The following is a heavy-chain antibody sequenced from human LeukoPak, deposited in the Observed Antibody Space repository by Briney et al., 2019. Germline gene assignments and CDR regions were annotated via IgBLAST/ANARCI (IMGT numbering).Heavy chain of an antibody. J-gene: IGHJ4*02. V-gene: IGHV3-21*01. CDR3: ARAIARQPGGSYAY. Sequence: GGPLRLSCAASGFTFSSYSMNWVRPAPGKGLEWVSSISSSSSYMYYADSVKGRFTISRDNAKNSLYLQMNSLRAEDTAVYYCARAIARQPGGSYAYWGQGTLVTASS. CDR2: ISSSSSYM. CDR1: GFTFSSYS. D-gene: IGHD1-26*01.